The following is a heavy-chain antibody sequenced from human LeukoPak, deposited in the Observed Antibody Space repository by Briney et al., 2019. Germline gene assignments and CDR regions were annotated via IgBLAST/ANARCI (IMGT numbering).Heavy chain of an antibody. CDR1: GFTFSDHY. V-gene: IGHV3-72*01. CDR3: ARGGIVVVPAAMDYYYYYGMDV. J-gene: IGHJ6*04. CDR2: TRNKANSYTT. D-gene: IGHD2-2*01. Sequence: PGGSLRLSCAASGFTFSDHYMDWVRQAPGKGLEWVGRTRNKANSYTTEYAASVKGRFTISRDDSKNSLYPQMNSLKTEDTAVYYCARGGIVVVPAAMDYYYYYGMDVWGKGTTVTVSS.